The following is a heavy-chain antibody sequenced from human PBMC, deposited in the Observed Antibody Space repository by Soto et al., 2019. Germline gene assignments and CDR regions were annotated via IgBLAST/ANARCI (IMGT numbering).Heavy chain of an antibody. D-gene: IGHD1-26*01. CDR1: GFTFSSYA. CDR2: ISYDGSNK. CDR3: ARERGTGRARDYYYGMDV. V-gene: IGHV3-30-3*01. Sequence: QVQLVESGGGVVQPGRSLRLSCAASGFTFSSYAMHWVRQAPGKGLEWVAVISYDGSNKYYADSVKGRFTISRDNSKNPLYLQMNSLRAEDTAVYYCARERGTGRARDYYYGMDVWGQGTTVTVSS. J-gene: IGHJ6*02.